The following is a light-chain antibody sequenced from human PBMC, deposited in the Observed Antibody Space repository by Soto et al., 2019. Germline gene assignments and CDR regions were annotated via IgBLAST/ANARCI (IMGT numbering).Light chain of an antibody. V-gene: IGLV2-14*01. Sequence: QSVLTQPASVSGSPGQSITISCTGTSSDVGGYNYVSWYQQHPGKAHKLMIYDVSNRPSGVSDRFSVSKSGNTVSLTISVLQAEDEADYYCSSYTSSSTYVFGTGTKVTVL. J-gene: IGLJ1*01. CDR2: DVS. CDR3: SSYTSSSTYV. CDR1: SSDVGGYNY.